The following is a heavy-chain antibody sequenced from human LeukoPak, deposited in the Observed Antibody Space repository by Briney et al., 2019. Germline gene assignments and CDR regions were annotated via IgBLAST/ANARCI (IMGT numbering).Heavy chain of an antibody. J-gene: IGHJ4*02. D-gene: IGHD4/OR15-4a*01. Sequence: KPSETLSLTCTVSGGSISSYYWSWVRQPPGKGREWVGYIYYSGSTNYNPSLNSRVTISVDTSKNQFSLKLSSVTAADTAVYYCACVWSVDYKPKHFAYWGQGTLVTVSS. CDR1: GGSISSYY. V-gene: IGHV4-59*01. CDR3: ACVWSVDYKPKHFAY. CDR2: IYYSGST.